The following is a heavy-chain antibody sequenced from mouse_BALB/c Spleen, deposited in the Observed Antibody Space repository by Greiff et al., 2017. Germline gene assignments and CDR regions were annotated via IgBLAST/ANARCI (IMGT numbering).Heavy chain of an antibody. J-gene: IGHJ3*01. D-gene: IGHD1-1*01. CDR2: IDPENGNT. Sequence: VQLQQSGAELVRPGALVKLSCKASGFNIKDYYMHWVKQRPEQGLEWIGWIDPENGNTIYDPKFQGKASITADTSSNTAYLQLSSLTSEDTAVYYCARGAITTVPWFAYWGQGTLVTVSA. CDR3: ARGAITTVPWFAY. V-gene: IGHV14-1*02. CDR1: GFNIKDYY.